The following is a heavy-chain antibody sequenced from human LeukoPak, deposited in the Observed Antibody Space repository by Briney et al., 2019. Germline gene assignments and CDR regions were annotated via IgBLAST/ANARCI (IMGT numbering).Heavy chain of an antibody. J-gene: IGHJ4*02. CDR2: TYSRSKWFN. D-gene: IGHD1-26*01. CDR3: ARGTGSLDY. Sequence: SQTLSLTCAISGDSVSSKSASWNWIRQSPSRGLEWLGRTYSRSKWFNDYAVSVKSRITINPDTSKNQFSLHLSSETPDDTAIYYCARGTGSLDYWGQGTLVTVSS. V-gene: IGHV6-1*01. CDR1: GDSVSSKSAS.